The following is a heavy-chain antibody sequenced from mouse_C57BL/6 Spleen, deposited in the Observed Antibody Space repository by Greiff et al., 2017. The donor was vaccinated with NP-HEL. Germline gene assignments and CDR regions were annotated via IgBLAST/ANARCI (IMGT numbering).Heavy chain of an antibody. D-gene: IGHD4-1*01. V-gene: IGHV7-3*01. Sequence: EVQLVESGGGLVQPGGSLSLSCAASGFTFTDYYMSWVRQPPGKALEWLGFIRNKANGYTTEYSASVKGRFTISRDNSQSILYLQMNALRAEDSATYYCARWGTGTDYWGQGTTLTVSS. CDR1: GFTFTDYY. CDR2: IRNKANGYTT. J-gene: IGHJ2*01. CDR3: ARWGTGTDY.